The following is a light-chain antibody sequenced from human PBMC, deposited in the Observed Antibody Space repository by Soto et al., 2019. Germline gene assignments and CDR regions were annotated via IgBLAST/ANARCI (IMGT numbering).Light chain of an antibody. V-gene: IGKV3-11*01. CDR2: DAS. CDR3: QQCNNLPLT. Sequence: EIVLTQSPATLSLSPGDRATLSCRASQSVSRYLAWYQQKPGQAPRLLIYDASNRATGIPARFSGSGSGTDFTLTISSLEHADFAVYYCQQCNNLPLTFGQGTTLAIK. J-gene: IGKJ2*01. CDR1: QSVSRY.